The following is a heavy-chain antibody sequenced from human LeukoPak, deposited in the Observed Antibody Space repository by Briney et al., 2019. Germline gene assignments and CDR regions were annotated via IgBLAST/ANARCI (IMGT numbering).Heavy chain of an antibody. CDR3: ARDNSGYIPNLFDS. J-gene: IGHJ5*01. D-gene: IGHD3-22*01. Sequence: PGGSLRLSCVASGFSFISYWMHWVRQAPGKGLVWVSRINPDGSNTTYADSVKGRFTISIDNAKNTLYLQMNSLRSEDTAVYYCARDNSGYIPNLFDSWGQGTLAPVST. V-gene: IGHV3-74*01. CDR1: GFSFISYW. CDR2: INPDGSNT.